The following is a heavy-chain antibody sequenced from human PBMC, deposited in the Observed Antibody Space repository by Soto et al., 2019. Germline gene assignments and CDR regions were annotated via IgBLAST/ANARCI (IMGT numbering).Heavy chain of an antibody. Sequence: GESLKISCKGSGYSFTSYWIGWVRQMPGKGLEWMGIIYPGDSDTRYSPSFQGQVTISADKSISTAYLQWSSLKASDTAMYYCARHGGLRSRYYYYMDVWGKGTTVTVSS. V-gene: IGHV5-51*01. CDR3: ARHGGLRSRYYYYMDV. J-gene: IGHJ6*03. D-gene: IGHD5-12*01. CDR2: IYPGDSDT. CDR1: GYSFTSYW.